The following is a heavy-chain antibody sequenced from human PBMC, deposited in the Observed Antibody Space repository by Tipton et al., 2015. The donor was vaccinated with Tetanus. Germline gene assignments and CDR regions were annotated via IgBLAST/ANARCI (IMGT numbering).Heavy chain of an antibody. CDR2: ISGSGGGT. CDR3: ARANYECPKKGPFDL. Sequence: SLRLSCAASGFTFSSYAMSWVRQAPGKGLEWVSAISGSGGGTYYADSVKGRFIISRDNSKNTLYLQMNSLRAEDTAVYYCARANYECPKKGPFDLWGQGTLVIVSS. J-gene: IGHJ4*02. D-gene: IGHD3-3*01. CDR1: GFTFSSYA. V-gene: IGHV3-23*01.